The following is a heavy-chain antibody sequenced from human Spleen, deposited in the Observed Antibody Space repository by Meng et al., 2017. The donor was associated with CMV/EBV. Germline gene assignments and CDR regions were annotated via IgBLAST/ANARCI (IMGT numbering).Heavy chain of an antibody. CDR1: GLTVSSNY. Sequence: VQLGESGGGLVQPGGSLRLSCAASGLTVSSNYMSWVRQAPGKGLEWVSVIYSGGSTYYADSVKGRFTISRDNSKNTLYLQMNSLRAEDTAVYYCARESRTAMVSIDYWGQGTLVTVSS. V-gene: IGHV3-66*01. CDR2: IYSGGST. CDR3: ARESRTAMVSIDY. J-gene: IGHJ4*02. D-gene: IGHD5-18*01.